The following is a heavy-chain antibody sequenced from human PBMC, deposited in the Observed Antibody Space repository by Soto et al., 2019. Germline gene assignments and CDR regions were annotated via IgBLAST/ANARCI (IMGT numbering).Heavy chain of an antibody. CDR2: IYTSGST. D-gene: IGHD6-19*01. Sequence: QVQLQESGPGLVKPSETLSLTCTVSGGSISSYYWSWLRQPAGKGLEWIGRIYTSGSTNYNPSLKSRVTMSGDTYKNQFSLKLSSVTAADTAVYYCARDSSGWDDYFDYWGQGTLVTVSS. V-gene: IGHV4-4*07. CDR3: ARDSSGWDDYFDY. J-gene: IGHJ4*02. CDR1: GGSISSYY.